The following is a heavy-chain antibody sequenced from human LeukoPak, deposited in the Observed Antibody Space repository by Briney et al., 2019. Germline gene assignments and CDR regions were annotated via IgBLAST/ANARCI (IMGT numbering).Heavy chain of an antibody. CDR1: GGSISSYY. J-gene: IGHJ4*02. CDR2: IYTSGST. V-gene: IGHV4-4*07. D-gene: IGHD1/OR15-1a*01. CDR3: VRGKNWNNYYFDY. Sequence: SETLSLTCTVSGGSISSYYWSWIRQPAGKGLEWIGRIYTSGSTNYNPSLKSRATMSVDTSKNQFSLKLSSVTAADTAMYYCVRGKNWNNYYFDYWGQGTLVTVSS.